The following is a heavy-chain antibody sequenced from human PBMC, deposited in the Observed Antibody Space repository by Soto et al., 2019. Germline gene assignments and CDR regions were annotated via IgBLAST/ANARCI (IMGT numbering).Heavy chain of an antibody. V-gene: IGHV1-3*01. Sequence: ASVKVYCKSSGYIITSYAIHLMRQAPGQRREWMGWINAGNGNTKYSQKFQGRVTITRDTSASTAYMGLSSLRSVDTAVYYCARSRGYYYMDVWGKGTTVTVSS. CDR1: GYIITSYA. CDR2: INAGNGNT. CDR3: ARSRGYYYMDV. J-gene: IGHJ6*03.